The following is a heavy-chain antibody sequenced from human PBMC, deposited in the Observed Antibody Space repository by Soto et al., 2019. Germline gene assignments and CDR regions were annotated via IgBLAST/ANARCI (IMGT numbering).Heavy chain of an antibody. Sequence: PGEALNISCKGSGYSFTSYRIGWVRQMPGKGLEGMGVVYSRGADTRYSPSFQGQVTISADKSISTAYLQWSSLKASDTAMYYCARRRSNYSPGDCGIDVWGQGTLVTVSS. J-gene: IGHJ4*01. D-gene: IGHD4-4*01. CDR1: GYSFTSYR. V-gene: IGHV5-51*01. CDR3: ARRRSNYSPGDCGIDV. CDR2: VYSRGADT.